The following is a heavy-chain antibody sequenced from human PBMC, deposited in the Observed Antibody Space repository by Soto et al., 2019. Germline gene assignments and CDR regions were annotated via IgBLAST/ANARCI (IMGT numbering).Heavy chain of an antibody. CDR2: IIPIFGTA. D-gene: IGHD4-4*01. V-gene: IGHV1-69*13. CDR3: ARDTMTTVTV. Sequence: GASVKVSCKASGGAFSSYAISWGRQAPGQGLEWMGGIIPIFGTANYAQKFQGRVTITADESTSTAYMELSSLRSEDTAVYYCARDTMTTVTVWGQGTLVTVSS. CDR1: GGAFSSYA. J-gene: IGHJ4*02.